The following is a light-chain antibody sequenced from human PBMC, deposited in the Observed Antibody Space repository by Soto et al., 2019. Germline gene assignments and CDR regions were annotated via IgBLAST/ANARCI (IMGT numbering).Light chain of an antibody. CDR1: SSDIGTYIY. CDR2: EVG. V-gene: IGLV2-14*01. CDR3: SSYTSSNSVV. Sequence: QSVLTQPASVSGSPGQSITISCTGTSSDIGTYIYVSWYLQHPGKAPKLLIYEVGNRPSGVSNRFSGSKSGTTASLTISGLQAEDEADYYCSSYTSSNSVVFGGETKVTVL. J-gene: IGLJ2*01.